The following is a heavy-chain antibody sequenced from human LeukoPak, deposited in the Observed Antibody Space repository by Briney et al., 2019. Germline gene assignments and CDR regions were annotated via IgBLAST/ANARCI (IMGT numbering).Heavy chain of an antibody. CDR3: ARRLYYYDSSGYPLSFYYFDY. Sequence: GESLQISCKCSGYSFTSYWIGWVRQLPGKGLEWMGTIYPGDSDTRYSPSFQGQVTISADQSISTAYLQWSSLKASDTAMYYCARRLYYYDSSGYPLSFYYFDYWGQGTLVTVSS. CDR2: IYPGDSDT. D-gene: IGHD3-22*01. J-gene: IGHJ4*02. V-gene: IGHV5-51*01. CDR1: GYSFTSYW.